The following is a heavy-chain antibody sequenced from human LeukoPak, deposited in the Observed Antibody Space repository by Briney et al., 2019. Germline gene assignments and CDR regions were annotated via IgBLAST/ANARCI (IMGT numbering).Heavy chain of an antibody. D-gene: IGHD2-15*01. CDR3: ARSAPTTPYFDY. CDR2: ISSNGGST. CDR1: GFTFSSYA. V-gene: IGHV3-64*01. Sequence: GGSLRLSCAASGFTFSSYAMHWVRQAPGKGLEYVSAISSNGGSTYYANSVKGRFTISRDNSKNTLYLQMGGLRAEDMAVYYCARSAPTTPYFDYWGQGTLVTVSS. J-gene: IGHJ4*02.